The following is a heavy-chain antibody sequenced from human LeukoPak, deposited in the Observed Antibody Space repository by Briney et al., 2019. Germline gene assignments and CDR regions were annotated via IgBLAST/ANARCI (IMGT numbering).Heavy chain of an antibody. CDR3: ARAWATDYFDY. V-gene: IGHV4-59*01. Sequence: PSETLSLTCTVSGGSISSYYWSWIRQPPGKGLEWIGYMYYSGTINYNPSFKSRVTISVDTSKNQFSLKLSSVTAADTAMYYCARAWATDYFDYWGQGTLVTVSS. CDR2: MYYSGTI. CDR1: GGSISSYY. J-gene: IGHJ4*02.